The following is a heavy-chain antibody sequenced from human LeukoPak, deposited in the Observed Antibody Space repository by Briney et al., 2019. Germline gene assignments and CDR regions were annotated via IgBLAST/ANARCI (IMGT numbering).Heavy chain of an antibody. CDR2: IYYSGST. Sequence: PSQTLSLTCTVSGHSISSGDYYWTWIRQDPGKGLEWIGCIYYSGSTYYNRSLKTRVIISADTSKNHFSLKMSSVTAADTAVYYCARVREATIAPFFDYWGQGILVTVSS. V-gene: IGHV4-31*03. CDR3: ARVREATIAPFFDY. D-gene: IGHD6-13*01. J-gene: IGHJ4*02. CDR1: GHSISSGDYY.